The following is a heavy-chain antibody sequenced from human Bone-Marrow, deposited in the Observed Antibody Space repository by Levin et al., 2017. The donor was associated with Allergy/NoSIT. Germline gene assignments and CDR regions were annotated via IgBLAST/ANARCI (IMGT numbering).Heavy chain of an antibody. J-gene: IGHJ6*02. CDR2: IYTSGST. Sequence: PSETLSLTCTVSGGSISSYYWSWIRQPAGKGLEWIGRIYTSGSTNYNPSLKSRVTMSVDTSKNQFSLKLSSVTAADTAVYYCARGLRWGGYSGYDALTRWPYYYYGMDVWGQGTTVTVSS. CDR1: GGSISSYY. CDR3: ARGLRWGGYSGYDALTRWPYYYYGMDV. D-gene: IGHD5-12*01. V-gene: IGHV4-4*07.